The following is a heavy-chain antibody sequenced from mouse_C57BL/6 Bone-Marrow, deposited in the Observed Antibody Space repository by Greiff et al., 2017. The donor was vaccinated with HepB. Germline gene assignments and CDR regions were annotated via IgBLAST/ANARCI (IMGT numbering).Heavy chain of an antibody. CDR1: GYTFTSYW. CDR3: ARYWIHYYGSSYWYFDV. J-gene: IGHJ1*03. CDR2: IHPNSGST. V-gene: IGHV1-64*01. Sequence: QVQLKQPGAELVKPGASVKLSCKASGYTFTSYWMHWVKQRPGQGLEWIGMIHPNSGSTNYNEKFKSKATLTVDKSSSTAYMQLSSLTSEDSAVYYCARYWIHYYGSSYWYFDVWGTGTTVTVSS. D-gene: IGHD1-1*01.